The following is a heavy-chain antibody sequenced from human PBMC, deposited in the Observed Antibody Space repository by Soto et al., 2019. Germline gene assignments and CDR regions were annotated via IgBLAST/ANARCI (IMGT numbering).Heavy chain of an antibody. CDR2: INHSGST. V-gene: IGHV4-34*01. CDR1: GGSFSGYY. J-gene: IGHJ4*02. D-gene: IGHD3-3*01. CDR3: ARGRWHYDFWSGYYTIGGLDY. Sequence: SETLSLTCAVYGGSFSGYYWSWIRQPPGKGLEWIGEINHSGSTNYNPSLKSRVTISVDTSKNQFSLKLSSVTAADTAVYYCARGRWHYDFWSGYYTIGGLDYWGQGTLVTVSS.